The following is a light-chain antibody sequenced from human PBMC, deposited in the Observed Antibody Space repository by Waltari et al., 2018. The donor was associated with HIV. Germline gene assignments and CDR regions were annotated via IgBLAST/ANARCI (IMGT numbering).Light chain of an antibody. Sequence: QSVLTQPPSASGTPGQRVTISCSGSSSNIGANTVNWYQRLPGTAPKLLIYSNNQRPSGVPARFSGSKSGTSASLAISGLQSDDEADYYCAAWDGSLSVVVFGGGTKLTVL. J-gene: IGLJ2*01. CDR2: SNN. V-gene: IGLV1-44*01. CDR3: AAWDGSLSVVV. CDR1: SSNIGANT.